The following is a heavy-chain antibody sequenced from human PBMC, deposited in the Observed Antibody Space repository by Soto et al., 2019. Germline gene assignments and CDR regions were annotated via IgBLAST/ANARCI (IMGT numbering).Heavy chain of an antibody. CDR2: IYNNGST. D-gene: IGHD1-26*01. J-gene: IGHJ4*02. Sequence: PSETLSLTCTVSGGSISSGGYYWSWIRQHPGKGLEWIGYIYNNGSTYYNTSLKSRVTISVDTSKNQFSLKLSSVTAADTAVYYCARDPELRGYFDYWGQGTLGT. CDR3: ARDPELRGYFDY. V-gene: IGHV4-31*03. CDR1: GGSISSGGYY.